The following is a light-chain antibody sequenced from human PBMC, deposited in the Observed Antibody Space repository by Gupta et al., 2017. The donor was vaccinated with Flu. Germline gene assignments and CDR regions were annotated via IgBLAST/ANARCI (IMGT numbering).Light chain of an antibody. Sequence: DIQMTQSPSTPSASVGDRVTITCRASQRISSWLAWYQQKPGEAPKLLIYKASSAESGVPSRFGGRGSGTEFTLTISSVQADDFATYYCQRYNRPWTFGQGTRVEIK. CDR3: QRYNRPWT. CDR1: QRISSW. V-gene: IGKV1-5*03. CDR2: KAS. J-gene: IGKJ1*01.